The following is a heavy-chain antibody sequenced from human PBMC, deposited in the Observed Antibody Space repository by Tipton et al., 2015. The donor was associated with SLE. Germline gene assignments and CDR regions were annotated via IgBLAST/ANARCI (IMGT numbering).Heavy chain of an antibody. CDR1: GGSISNNY. J-gene: IGHJ3*02. CDR2: IYDSGST. CDR3: ARDRDGDSGDAFDI. Sequence: TLSLTCSVSGGSISNNYWSWIRQPPGKGLEWIGYIYDSGSTDYNPSLRSQVTISVDTSKNHFSLELSSVTAADTAVYYCARDRDGDSGDAFDIWGQGTMVTVSS. D-gene: IGHD4-17*01. V-gene: IGHV4-59*01.